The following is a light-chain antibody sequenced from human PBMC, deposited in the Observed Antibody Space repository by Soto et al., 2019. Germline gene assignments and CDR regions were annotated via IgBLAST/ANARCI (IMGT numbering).Light chain of an antibody. CDR3: QQYNNWPRA. CDR2: GAS. Sequence: EIVMTQSPATLSVSPGESATLSCRASQSVSSNLAWYQQKPGQAHRLLIYGASTRATGIPARFSGSGSGTEFTLTISSLQSEDFAVYYCQQYNNWPRAFVQGAKVQIK. CDR1: QSVSSN. J-gene: IGKJ1*01. V-gene: IGKV3-15*01.